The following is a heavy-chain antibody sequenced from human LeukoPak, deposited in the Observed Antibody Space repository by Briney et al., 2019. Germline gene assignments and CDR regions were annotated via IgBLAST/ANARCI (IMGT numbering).Heavy chain of an antibody. D-gene: IGHD6-25*01. CDR1: GHSIINTHY. V-gene: IGHV4-28*01. CDR3: ARNASSGFFND. J-gene: IGHJ4*02. CDR2: IHHSGNRFETGST. Sequence: SETLSLTCTVSGHSIINTHYWGWIRQSPGKGLEWIGSIHHSGNRFETGSTHYNPSLRSRVTVSADTSKNQFSLALRSVTAADTAVYFCARNASSGFFNDWGQGTLVTVSS.